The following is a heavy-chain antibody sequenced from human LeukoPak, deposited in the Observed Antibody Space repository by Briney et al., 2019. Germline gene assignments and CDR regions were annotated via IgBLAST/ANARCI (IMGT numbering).Heavy chain of an antibody. CDR1: GGTFSSYA. Sequence: SVKVSCKASGGTFSSYAISWVRQAPGQGLEWMGGIIPIFGTANYAQKFQGRVTITADKSTSTAYMELSSLRSEDTAVYYCARGPITAETSFDYWGQGTLVTVSS. CDR3: ARGPITAETSFDY. J-gene: IGHJ4*02. D-gene: IGHD1-20*01. CDR2: IIPIFGTA. V-gene: IGHV1-69*06.